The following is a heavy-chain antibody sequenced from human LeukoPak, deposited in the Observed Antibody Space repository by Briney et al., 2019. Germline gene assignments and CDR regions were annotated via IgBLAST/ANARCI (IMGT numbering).Heavy chain of an antibody. Sequence: GGSLRLSCAASGFTFSSYAMSWVRQAPGKGLEWVSAAGGSDGSTFYADSVQGRFTISRDNSKNTLYLQMNSLRAEDTAVYYCAKKVGNSGWYVGFDYWGQGTLVTVSS. CDR1: GFTFSSYA. D-gene: IGHD6-19*01. CDR2: AGGSDGST. CDR3: AKKVGNSGWYVGFDY. J-gene: IGHJ4*02. V-gene: IGHV3-23*01.